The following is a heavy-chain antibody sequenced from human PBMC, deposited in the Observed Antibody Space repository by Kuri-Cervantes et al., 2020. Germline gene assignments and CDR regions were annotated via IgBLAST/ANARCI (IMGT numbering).Heavy chain of an antibody. CDR1: GGTFSSSA. D-gene: IGHD3-9*01. Sequence: SVKVSCKASGGTFSSSAISWVRQAPGQGLEWMGGIIPIFGTANYAQKFQGRVTITADKSASTAYMELSSLRSEDTAVYYCAVVLRYFDGFGPLIGHWGQGTLVTVSS. V-gene: IGHV1-69*06. J-gene: IGHJ5*02. CDR3: AVVLRYFDGFGPLIGH. CDR2: IIPIFGTA.